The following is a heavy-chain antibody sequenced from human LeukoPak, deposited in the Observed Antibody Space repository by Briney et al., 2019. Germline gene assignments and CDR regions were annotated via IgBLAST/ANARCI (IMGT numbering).Heavy chain of an antibody. V-gene: IGHV3-30*04. CDR2: ISYDGSNK. D-gene: IGHD3-10*01. CDR3: ARPPTPTGSYYTPYYFDY. Sequence: GRSLRLSCAASGFTFSSYAMHWVRQAPGKGLEWVAVISYDGSNKYYADSVKGRFTISRDNSKNTLYLQMNSLRAEDTAVYYCARPPTPTGSYYTPYYFDYWGQGTLVTVSS. J-gene: IGHJ4*02. CDR1: GFTFSSYA.